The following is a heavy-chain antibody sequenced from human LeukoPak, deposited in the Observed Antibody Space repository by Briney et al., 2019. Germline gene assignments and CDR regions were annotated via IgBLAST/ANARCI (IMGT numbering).Heavy chain of an antibody. CDR2: ISGSGGST. D-gene: IGHD3-10*01. CDR1: GFTFSSYA. J-gene: IGHJ4*02. V-gene: IGHV3-23*01. CDR3: TRVYYASGSYSHLDY. Sequence: AGGSLRLSCAASGFTFSSYAMSWVRQTPGKGLEWVSTISGSGGSTYYADSVKGRFTISRDNSKNTLYLQMNSLRAEDTALYYCTRVYYASGSYSHLDYWGQGTLVTVSS.